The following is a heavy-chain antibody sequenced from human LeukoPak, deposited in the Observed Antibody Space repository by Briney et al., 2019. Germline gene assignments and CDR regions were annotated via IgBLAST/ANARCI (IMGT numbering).Heavy chain of an antibody. CDR3: AKDRGYRRDIVVVVAATSHYYGMDV. CDR1: GFTFSSYA. V-gene: IGHV3-23*01. J-gene: IGHJ6*02. D-gene: IGHD2-15*01. Sequence: HAGGSLRLSCAASGFTFSSYAMSWVRQAPGKGLEWVSAISGSGGSTYYADSVKGRFTISRDNSKNTLYLQMNSLRAEDTAVYYCAKDRGYRRDIVVVVAATSHYYGMDVWGQGTTVTVSS. CDR2: ISGSGGST.